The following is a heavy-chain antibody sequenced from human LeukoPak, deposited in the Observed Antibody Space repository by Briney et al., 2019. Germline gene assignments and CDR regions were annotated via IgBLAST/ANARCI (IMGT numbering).Heavy chain of an antibody. CDR2: IYRRGST. CDR1: GGSINSGSYG. J-gene: IGHJ4*02. V-gene: IGHV4-30-2*01. Sequence: SETLSLTCAVSGGSINSGSYGWSWIRQPPGKGLEWIGYIYRRGSTLYNPSLKSRVSITIDKSKNQFSLKLNSVTAADTAFYFCARGGGFYGSGTTHFDYWGQGALVTVSS. D-gene: IGHD3-10*01. CDR3: ARGGGFYGSGTTHFDY.